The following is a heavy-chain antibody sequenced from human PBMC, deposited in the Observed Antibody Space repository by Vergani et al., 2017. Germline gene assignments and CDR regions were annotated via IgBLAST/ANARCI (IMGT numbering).Heavy chain of an antibody. CDR1: GFTFSSAW. CDR2: IRPKTDGETT. D-gene: IGHD6-13*01. Sequence: EVQPVESGGGLVKPGGSLRLSCTTSGFTFSSAWMSWVRQAPGKGLEWVARIRPKTDGETTDYAAPVKGRFTISRDDSRNSLYLQMNSLKTEDTDVYYCATLPLQTQQQVTSWGQGTLVTVSS. CDR3: ATLPLQTQQQVTS. V-gene: IGHV3-15*01. J-gene: IGHJ5*02.